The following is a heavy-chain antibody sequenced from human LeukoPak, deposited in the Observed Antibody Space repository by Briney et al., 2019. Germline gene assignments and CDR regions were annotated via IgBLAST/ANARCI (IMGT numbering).Heavy chain of an antibody. J-gene: IGHJ4*02. Sequence: GESPRIACKGSGYSFTSYWNSWVRQMPREGLEWMGRIDPSDSYTNYSPSFQGHVTISADKSISTAYLQWSSLKASDTAMYYCARHDGSGSYDYWGQGTLVTVSS. CDR3: ARHDGSGSYDY. D-gene: IGHD3-10*01. CDR2: IDPSDSYT. CDR1: GYSFTSYW. V-gene: IGHV5-10-1*01.